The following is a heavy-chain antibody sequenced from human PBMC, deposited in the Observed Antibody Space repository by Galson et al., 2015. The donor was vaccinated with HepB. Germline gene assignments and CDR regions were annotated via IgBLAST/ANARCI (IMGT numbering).Heavy chain of an antibody. CDR2: IYSGGST. Sequence: SLRLSCAASGFTVSSNYMSWVRQAPGKGLEWVSVIYSGGSTYYADSVKGRFTISRDNSKNTLYLQMNSLRAEDTAVYYCARGTDYYDSSGYYTTDAFDIWGQGTMVTVSS. CDR1: GFTVSSNY. CDR3: ARGTDYYDSSGYYTTDAFDI. V-gene: IGHV3-53*01. D-gene: IGHD3-22*01. J-gene: IGHJ3*02.